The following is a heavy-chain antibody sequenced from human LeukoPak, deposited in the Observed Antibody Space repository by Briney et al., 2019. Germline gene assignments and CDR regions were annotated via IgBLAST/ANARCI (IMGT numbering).Heavy chain of an antibody. J-gene: IGHJ6*02. V-gene: IGHV3-20*04. D-gene: IGHD2-15*01. CDR2: INWNGGST. CDR1: GFTFDDYG. CDR3: AKGGHPTRYYYGMDV. Sequence: GGSLRLSCAASGFTFDDYGMSWVRQAPGKGLEWVSGINWNGGSTGYADSVKGRFTISRDNAKNSLFLQMNSLRTEDTALYYCAKGGHPTRYYYGMDVWGQGTTVTVSS.